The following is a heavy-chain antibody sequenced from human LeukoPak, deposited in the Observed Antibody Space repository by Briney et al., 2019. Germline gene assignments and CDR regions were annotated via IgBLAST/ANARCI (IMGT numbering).Heavy chain of an antibody. Sequence: PGGSLRLSCAASGFTFSSYSMNWVRQAPGKGLEWGSYISSSSSTIYYADSVKGRFTISRDNAKNSLYLQMNSLRADDTAVYYCASPIDPHYYYYYMDVWGKGTTVTVSS. J-gene: IGHJ6*03. CDR1: GFTFSSYS. CDR3: ASPIDPHYYYYYMDV. D-gene: IGHD3-9*01. CDR2: ISSSSSTI. V-gene: IGHV3-48*04.